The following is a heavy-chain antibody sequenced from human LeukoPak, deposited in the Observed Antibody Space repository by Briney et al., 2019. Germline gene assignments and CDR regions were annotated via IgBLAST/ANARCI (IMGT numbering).Heavy chain of an antibody. V-gene: IGHV4-39*01. D-gene: IGHD6-6*01. J-gene: IGHJ4*02. CDR1: GGSISSSSYY. Sequence: PSETLSLTCTVSGGSISSSSYYWGWIRQPPGKGLEWIGSTYYSGSTYYNPSLKSRVTISVDTSKNQFSLKLSSVTAADTAVYYCARHGAARPAYFDYWGQGTLVTVSS. CDR2: TYYSGST. CDR3: ARHGAARPAYFDY.